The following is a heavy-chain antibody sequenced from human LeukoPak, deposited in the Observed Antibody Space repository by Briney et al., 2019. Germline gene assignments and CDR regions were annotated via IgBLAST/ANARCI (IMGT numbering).Heavy chain of an antibody. V-gene: IGHV1-69*06. CDR1: GGTFSNYA. J-gene: IGHJ3*02. D-gene: IGHD6-13*01. CDR3: ARDERYKSSSWYGSHAFDI. CDR2: IIPILGTA. Sequence: ASVKVSCKASGGTFSNYAISWVRQAPGQGLEWMGGIIPILGTANYAQKFRGRVTITADKSTRTAYMELSSLRSEDTAVYYCARDERYKSSSWYGSHAFDIWGQGTMVTVSS.